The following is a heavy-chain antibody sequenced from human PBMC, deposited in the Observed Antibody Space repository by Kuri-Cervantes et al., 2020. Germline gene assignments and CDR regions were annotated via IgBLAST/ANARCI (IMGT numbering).Heavy chain of an antibody. D-gene: IGHD2-2*01. CDR2: ISGSGGST. J-gene: IGHJ1*01. V-gene: IGHV3-23*01. CDR1: GFTFSSYA. CDR3: AKVHCSSTCCYSYPTYGYFQH. Sequence: GGSLRLSCAASGFTFSSYAMSWVRQAPGKGLEWVSAISGSGGSTYYADSVKGRFTISRDNSKNTLYLQMNSLRAEDTAVYYCAKVHCSSTCCYSYPTYGYFQHWGQGALVTVSS.